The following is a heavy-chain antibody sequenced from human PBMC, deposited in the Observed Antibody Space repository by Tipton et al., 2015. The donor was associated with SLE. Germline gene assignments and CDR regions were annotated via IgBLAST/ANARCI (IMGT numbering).Heavy chain of an antibody. Sequence: SLRLSCAASGFTFSSYWMSWVRQAPGKGLEWVAVISYDGSNKYYADSVKGRFTISRDNSKNTLYLQMNSLRAEDTAVYYCARDPFTIFGVVTAFFDYWGQGTLVTVSS. J-gene: IGHJ4*02. CDR3: ARDPFTIFGVVTAFFDY. D-gene: IGHD3-3*01. CDR2: ISYDGSNK. CDR1: GFTFSSYW. V-gene: IGHV3-30*03.